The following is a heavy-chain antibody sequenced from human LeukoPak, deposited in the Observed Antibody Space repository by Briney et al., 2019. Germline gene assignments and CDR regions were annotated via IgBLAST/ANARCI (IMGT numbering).Heavy chain of an antibody. CDR2: IRSKTDSYAT. Sequence: DPRVSLKLSCAAPVFGFSGSDIHWVRKASGKGPYWVGHIRSKTDSYATADAAALKGRFNFSGDDSKNTAYIQMNSLKTEDTAVYFFFQAEDGIRGAFDYWGQGILVTVSS. J-gene: IGHJ4*02. CDR1: VFGFSGSD. D-gene: IGHD2-21*01. CDR3: FQAEDGIRGAFDY. V-gene: IGHV3-73*01.